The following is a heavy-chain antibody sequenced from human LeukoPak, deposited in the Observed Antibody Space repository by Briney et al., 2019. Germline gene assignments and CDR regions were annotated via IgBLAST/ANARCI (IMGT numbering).Heavy chain of an antibody. CDR2: TYYRSKWYN. CDR1: GDSVSSNSVA. V-gene: IGHV6-1*01. CDR3: ARGAGSATFDY. D-gene: IGHD3-10*01. Sequence: SQTHSLTCAISGDSVSSNSVAWDWIRQSPSRGLEWLGRTYYRSKWYNDYAVSVKSRISINPDTSKNQFSLQLNSVTPEDTAVYYCARGAGSATFDYWGQGTLVTVSS. J-gene: IGHJ4*02.